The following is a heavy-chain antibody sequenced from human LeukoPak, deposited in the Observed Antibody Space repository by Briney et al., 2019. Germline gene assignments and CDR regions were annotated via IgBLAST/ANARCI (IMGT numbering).Heavy chain of an antibody. CDR2: TRGGGGHP. V-gene: IGHV3-23*01. CDR1: GFTFSKSA. Sequence: GGSLTLSCAASGFTFSKSAMTWVRQAPGTGLEWVSTTRGGGGHPYYADSVKGRFTISRDNVKSTVYLQMSSLRAEDTAVYYCAKREGENQVPIDCWGQGTLVTVSS. J-gene: IGHJ4*02. CDR3: AKREGENQVPIDC. D-gene: IGHD5-24*01.